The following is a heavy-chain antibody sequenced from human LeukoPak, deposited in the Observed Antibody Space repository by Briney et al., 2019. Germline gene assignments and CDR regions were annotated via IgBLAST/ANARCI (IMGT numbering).Heavy chain of an antibody. CDR1: GFTFSSYS. D-gene: IGHD3-10*01. J-gene: IGHJ6*02. V-gene: IGHV3-48*01. CDR3: ARDGGLGSPLGGHFYYGMDV. Sequence: GGSLRLSCAASGFTFSSYSMNWVRQAPGKGLEWVSYISNGNSPIYYADSVKGRFTVSRDNAKNSLYLQMYSLRVEDTAVYYCARDGGLGSPLGGHFYYGMDVWGQGTTVTVSS. CDR2: ISNGNSPI.